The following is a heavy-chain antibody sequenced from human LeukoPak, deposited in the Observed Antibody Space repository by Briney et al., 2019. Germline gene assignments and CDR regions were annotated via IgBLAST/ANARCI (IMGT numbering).Heavy chain of an antibody. J-gene: IGHJ4*02. CDR1: GFTFSSYS. V-gene: IGHV3-21*01. CDR2: ISSSSSYI. D-gene: IGHD2-2*01. Sequence: GGSLRLSCAASGFTFSSYSMNWVRQAPGKGLEWVLSISSSSSYIYYAGSVKGRFTIYRDNAKNSLYLQMNSLRAEDTAVYYCARDAPLYCSSTSCLFDYWGQGTLVTVSS. CDR3: ARDAPLYCSSTSCLFDY.